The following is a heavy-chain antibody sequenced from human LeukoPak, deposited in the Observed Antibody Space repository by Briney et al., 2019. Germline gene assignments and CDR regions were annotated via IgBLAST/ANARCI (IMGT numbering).Heavy chain of an antibody. J-gene: IGHJ4*02. CDR1: GFTFSSYS. CDR2: ISSSSSYI. Sequence: GGSLRLSCAASGFTFSSYSMNWVRQAPGKGLEWVSSISSSSSYIYYADSVKGRFTISSDNAKNSLYLQMNSLRAEDTAVYYCERDRGSYYDYWGQGTLVTVSS. V-gene: IGHV3-21*01. D-gene: IGHD1-26*01. CDR3: ERDRGSYYDY.